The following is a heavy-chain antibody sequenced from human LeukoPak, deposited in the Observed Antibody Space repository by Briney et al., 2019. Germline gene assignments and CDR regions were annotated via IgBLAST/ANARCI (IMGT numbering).Heavy chain of an antibody. Sequence: GGSLRLSCVASGXTFNNYYMTWVRQAPGKGLEWVSTIGGSDGSTYYADSVKGRFTISRDKAKNTQSLQMSSLRTEDTAIYYCVKDRYVARGDYLDFWGQGTLVTASS. CDR3: VKDRYVARGDYLDF. J-gene: IGHJ4*02. CDR2: IGGSDGST. CDR1: GXTFNNYY. V-gene: IGHV3-23*01. D-gene: IGHD3-10*01.